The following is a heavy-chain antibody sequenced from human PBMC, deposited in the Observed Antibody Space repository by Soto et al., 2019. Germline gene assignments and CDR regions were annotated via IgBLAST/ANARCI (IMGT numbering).Heavy chain of an antibody. J-gene: IGHJ6*02. CDR3: ARAGITQYYGMDV. CDR1: GFTFSSYG. CDR2: IWYDGSNK. Sequence: QVQLVESGGGVVQPGRSLRLSCAASGFTFSSYGMHWVRQAPGKGLEWVAVIWYDGSNKYYADSVKGRFTISRDNSKNTLYLQMNSLRAEDTAVYYCARAGITQYYGMDVWGRGTTVTVSS. V-gene: IGHV3-33*01. D-gene: IGHD3-10*01.